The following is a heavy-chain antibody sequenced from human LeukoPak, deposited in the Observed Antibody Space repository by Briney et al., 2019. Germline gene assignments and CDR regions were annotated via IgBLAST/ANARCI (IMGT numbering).Heavy chain of an antibody. V-gene: IGHV3-48*04. CDR3: ARDQVPGY. CDR2: ISPSSSTT. J-gene: IGHJ4*02. Sequence: GGSLRLSCAASGFTFNNFGMNWVRQAPGKGLEWISYISPSSSTTYYADSVRGRFTISRDNAKNSVYLQMNSLRAEDTAVYYYARDQVPGYWGQGTLVTVSS. CDR1: GFTFNNFG.